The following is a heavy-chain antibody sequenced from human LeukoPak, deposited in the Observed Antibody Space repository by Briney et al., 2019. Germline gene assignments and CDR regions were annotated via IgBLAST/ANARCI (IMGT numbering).Heavy chain of an antibody. J-gene: IGHJ4*02. D-gene: IGHD5-18*01. CDR2: INPNSGGT. CDR1: GYIFTGYY. V-gene: IGHV1-2*02. CDR3: AAPGYSYGSFDY. Sequence: ASVKVSCKASGYIFTGYYMHWVRQAPGQGLEWMGWINPNSGGTNYAQKFQGRVTMTRDTSLSTAYMELSRLRSDDTAVYYCAAPGYSYGSFDYWGQGTLVTVSS.